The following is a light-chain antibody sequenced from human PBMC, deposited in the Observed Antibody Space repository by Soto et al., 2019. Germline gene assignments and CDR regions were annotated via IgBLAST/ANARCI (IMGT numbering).Light chain of an antibody. V-gene: IGLV1-51*02. J-gene: IGLJ3*02. Sequence: QSVLMQPPSVSAAPGQKVTISCSGSSSNIGNRDVSWYQQFPGTAPKLLIYEDNKRPSGIPDRFSGSKSGTSATLAIAGLQTGDEADYYCGTWDGSSLGAVVLGGGTKLTVL. CDR1: SSNIGNRD. CDR3: GTWDGSSLGAVV. CDR2: EDN.